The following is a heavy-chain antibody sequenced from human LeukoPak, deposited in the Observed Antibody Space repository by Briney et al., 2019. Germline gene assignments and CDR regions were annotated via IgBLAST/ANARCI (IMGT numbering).Heavy chain of an antibody. CDR2: INHSGST. J-gene: IGHJ6*03. V-gene: IGHV4-34*01. Sequence: SETLSHTCAVYGGSFSGYYWSWIRQPPGKGLEWIGEINHSGSTNYNPSLKSRVTISVDTSKNQFSLKLSSVTAADTAVYYCARLPYYYDSSGHYYYYYYMDVWGKGTTVTISS. CDR1: GGSFSGYY. D-gene: IGHD3-22*01. CDR3: ARLPYYYDSSGHYYYYYYMDV.